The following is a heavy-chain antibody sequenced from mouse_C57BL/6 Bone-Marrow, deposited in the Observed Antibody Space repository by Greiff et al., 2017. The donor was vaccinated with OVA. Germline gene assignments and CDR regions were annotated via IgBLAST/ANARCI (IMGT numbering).Heavy chain of an antibody. Sequence: VQLQESGAELAKPGASVKLSCKASGYTFTSYWMHWVKQRPGQGLEWIGYINPSSGYTKYNHKFKDKATLTADNSSSTAYMQLSSLTYEDSAVYYCTRSTPYYFYDWGQGTTLSVSS. J-gene: IGHJ2*01. D-gene: IGHD2-1*01. CDR3: TRSTPYYFYD. CDR2: INPSSGYT. CDR1: GYTFTSYW. V-gene: IGHV1-7*01.